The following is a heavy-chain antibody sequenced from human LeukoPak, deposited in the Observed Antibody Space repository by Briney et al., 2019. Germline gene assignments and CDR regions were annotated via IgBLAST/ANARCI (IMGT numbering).Heavy chain of an antibody. CDR3: AKPRRDRNYDSSGYPSYFDY. CDR1: GFTFSSYA. V-gene: IGHV3-23*01. D-gene: IGHD3-22*01. Sequence: GGSLRLSCAASGFTFSSYAMSWVRQAPGKGLEWVSAISGSGGSTYYADSVKGRFTISRDNSKNTLYLQMNSLRAEDTAVHYCAKPRRDRNYDSSGYPSYFDYWGQGTLVTVSS. J-gene: IGHJ4*02. CDR2: ISGSGGST.